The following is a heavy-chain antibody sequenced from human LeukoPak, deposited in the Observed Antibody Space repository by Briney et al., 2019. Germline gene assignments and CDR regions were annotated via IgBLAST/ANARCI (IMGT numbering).Heavy chain of an antibody. D-gene: IGHD3-22*01. CDR1: GFTFSSYA. J-gene: IGHJ4*02. CDR3: AKVGITYYYDSSGYYWDY. Sequence: GGSLRLSCAASGFTFSSYAMSWVRQAPGKGLEWVSAISGSGGSTYYEDSVKGRFTISRDNSKNTLYLQRNSLRAEDTAVYYCAKVGITYYYDSSGYYWDYWGQGTLVTVSS. CDR2: ISGSGGST. V-gene: IGHV3-23*01.